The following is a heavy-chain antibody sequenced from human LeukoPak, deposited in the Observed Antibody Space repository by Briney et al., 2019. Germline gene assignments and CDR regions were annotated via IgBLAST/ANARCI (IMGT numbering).Heavy chain of an antibody. CDR2: ISSSGSTI. V-gene: IGHV3-11*04. CDR1: GFTFSDYY. D-gene: IGHD4-11*01. J-gene: IGHJ4*02. CDR3: ARSASYSNYAHFDY. Sequence: GGSLRLSCAASGFTFSDYYMSWIRQAPGKGLEWVSYISSSGSTIYYADSVKGRFTISRDNAKNSLYLQMHSLRAEDTAVYYCARSASYSNYAHFDYWGQGTLVTVSS.